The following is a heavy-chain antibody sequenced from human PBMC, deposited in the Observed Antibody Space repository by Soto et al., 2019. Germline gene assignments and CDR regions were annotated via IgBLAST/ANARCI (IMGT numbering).Heavy chain of an antibody. Sequence: GGSLRLSCAASGFTFSSYAMHWVRQAPGKGLEWVAVISYDGSNKYYADSVKGRFTISRDNSKNTLYLQMNSLRAEDTAVYYCARDRDVYRYSSGSGGAFDIWGQGTMVTVSS. J-gene: IGHJ3*02. CDR1: GFTFSSYA. D-gene: IGHD5-18*01. CDR3: ARDRDVYRYSSGSGGAFDI. CDR2: ISYDGSNK. V-gene: IGHV3-30-3*01.